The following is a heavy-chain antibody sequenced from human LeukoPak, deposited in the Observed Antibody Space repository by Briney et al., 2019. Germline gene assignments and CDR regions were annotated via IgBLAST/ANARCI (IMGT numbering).Heavy chain of an antibody. CDR2: VYYTGST. D-gene: IGHD6-6*01. V-gene: IGHV4-59*08. Sequence: PSETLSLTCSVSSGSVSSYYGSWIRQPPGKGLEWIGYVYYTGSTNYNPSLKSRVTMFEDKSKNQFSLRLYSVTVADTAVYYCARHFAYSSSSYFDYWGQGSLVTVSS. CDR3: ARHFAYSSSSYFDY. CDR1: SGSVSSYY. J-gene: IGHJ4*02.